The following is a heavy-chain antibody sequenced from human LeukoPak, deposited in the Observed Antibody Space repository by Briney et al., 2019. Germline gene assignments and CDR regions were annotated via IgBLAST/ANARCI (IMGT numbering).Heavy chain of an antibody. Sequence: ASVKVSCKASGNTFTDYYMHWVRQAPGQGLEWMGWVSPDNGDTNYAQKFQGRVTMTRDTSIRTVFMELSRLTSGDTALYYCARVRGYGWGQGTLVTVSS. J-gene: IGHJ4*02. CDR1: GNTFTDYY. V-gene: IGHV1-2*02. CDR2: VSPDNGDT. CDR3: ARVRGYG. D-gene: IGHD2-15*01.